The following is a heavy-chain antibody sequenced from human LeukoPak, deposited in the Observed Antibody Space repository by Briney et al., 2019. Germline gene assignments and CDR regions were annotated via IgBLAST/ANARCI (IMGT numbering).Heavy chain of an antibody. Sequence: GGSLRLSXAASGFTFDDYAMRWVRQAPGKGLEWVSLITGDGGSTYYADSTKGRFTISRENSKNSLYLQMNRLRTEDTALYYCAKGYCSGGSCYYFDYWGQGTLVTVSS. CDR3: AKGYCSGGSCYYFDY. CDR1: GFTFDDYA. V-gene: IGHV3-43*02. J-gene: IGHJ4*02. CDR2: ITGDGGST. D-gene: IGHD2-15*01.